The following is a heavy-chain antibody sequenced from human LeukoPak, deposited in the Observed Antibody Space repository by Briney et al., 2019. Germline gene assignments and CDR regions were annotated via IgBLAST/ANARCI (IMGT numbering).Heavy chain of an antibody. CDR1: GYTFTDYY. CDR2: INPNSGGT. J-gene: IGHJ4*02. V-gene: IGHV1-2*02. D-gene: IGHD2-2*01. CDR3: ARALIAVVPAAIFDY. Sequence: GASVKVSCKASGYTFTDYYMHWVRQAPGQGLEWMGWINPNSGGTNYAQKFQGRVTMTRDTSISTAYMEVSRLTSDDTAVYYCARALIAVVPAAIFDYWGQGTLVTVSS.